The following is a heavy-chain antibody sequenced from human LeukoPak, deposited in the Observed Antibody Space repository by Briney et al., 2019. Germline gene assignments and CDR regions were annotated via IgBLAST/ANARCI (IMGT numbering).Heavy chain of an antibody. D-gene: IGHD2-15*01. CDR2: IYTRGST. V-gene: IGHV4-4*07. Sequence: SETLSLTCTVSGGSINNYYWSWIRQPAGKGLEWIGRIYTRGSTNYNPSLKSRVTMSVDTSKNQFSLKLCSVTAADTAVYYCARGRYCSADICSGGDAFDIWGQGTMVSVSS. CDR1: GGSINNYY. J-gene: IGHJ3*02. CDR3: ARGRYCSADICSGGDAFDI.